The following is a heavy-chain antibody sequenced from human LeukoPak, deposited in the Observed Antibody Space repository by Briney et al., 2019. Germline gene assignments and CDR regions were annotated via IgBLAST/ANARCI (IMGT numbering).Heavy chain of an antibody. V-gene: IGHV3-53*01. CDR3: ARVGSGWYFDY. CDR1: GFTFSNAW. D-gene: IGHD6-19*01. CDR2: IYSGGST. J-gene: IGHJ4*02. Sequence: GGSLRLSCAASGFTFSNAWMSWVRQAPGKGLEWVSVIYSGGSTYYADSVKGRFTISRDNSKNTLYLQMNSLRAEDTAVYYCARVGSGWYFDYWGQGTLVTVSS.